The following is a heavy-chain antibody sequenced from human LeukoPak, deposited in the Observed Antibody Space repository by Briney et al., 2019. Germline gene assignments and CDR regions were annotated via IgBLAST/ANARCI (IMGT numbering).Heavy chain of an antibody. CDR2: ISGSGSRT. V-gene: IGHV3-23*01. Sequence: GGSLRLSCAAPGFTFSSYAMSWVRQAPGKGLEWVSAISGSGSRTYYADSVKGRFTISRDNSMNTLYLQMNSLRIDDTAVYYCAAPPYYGDDYWGQGTLVTVSS. D-gene: IGHD4-17*01. CDR3: AAPPYYGDDY. CDR1: GFTFSSYA. J-gene: IGHJ4*02.